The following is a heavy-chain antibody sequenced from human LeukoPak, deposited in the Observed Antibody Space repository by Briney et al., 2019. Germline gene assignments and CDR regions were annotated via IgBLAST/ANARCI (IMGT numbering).Heavy chain of an antibody. D-gene: IGHD3-10*01. CDR2: IKQDGSEK. J-gene: IGHJ6*03. CDR3: ARDPGSGSYHIHYYYYYYMDV. CDR1: GFTFSSYW. V-gene: IGHV3-7*03. Sequence: PGGSLRLSCTASGFTFSSYWMSWVRQAPGKGLEWVANIKQDGSEKYYVDSVKGRFTISRDNAKNSLYLQMNSLRAEDTALYYCARDPGSGSYHIHYYYYYYMDVWGKGTTVTVSS.